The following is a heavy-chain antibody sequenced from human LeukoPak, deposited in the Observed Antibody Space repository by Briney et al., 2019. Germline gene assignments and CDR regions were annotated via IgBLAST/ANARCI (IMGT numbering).Heavy chain of an antibody. CDR3: ATSVDTAMDYYGMDV. Sequence: SETLSLTCTVSGGSISSSSYYWGWIRQPPGKGLEWIGSIYYSGSTYYNPSLKSRVTISVDTSKNQFSLKLSSVTAADTAVYYCATSVDTAMDYYGMDVWGQGTTVTVSS. CDR1: GGSISSSSYY. V-gene: IGHV4-39*01. D-gene: IGHD5-18*01. J-gene: IGHJ6*02. CDR2: IYYSGST.